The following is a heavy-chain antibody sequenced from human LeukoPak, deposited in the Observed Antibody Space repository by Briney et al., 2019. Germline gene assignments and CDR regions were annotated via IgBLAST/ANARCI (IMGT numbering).Heavy chain of an antibody. CDR1: GYSFTSYG. J-gene: IGHJ4*02. V-gene: IGHV1-18*01. CDR2: ITAYNGIT. D-gene: IGHD3-10*01. Sequence: ASVKVSCKASGYSFTSYGISWVRQAPGQGLEWMGWITAYNGITNYAEKFQDRVTLTTDTSTNTINMELRSLSSDDTAVYYCARVRNSGSGTSTLDFWGQGTLVIVSS. CDR3: ARVRNSGSGTSTLDF.